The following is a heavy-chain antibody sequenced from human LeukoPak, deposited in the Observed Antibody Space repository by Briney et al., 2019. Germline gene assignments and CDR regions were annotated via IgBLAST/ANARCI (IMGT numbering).Heavy chain of an antibody. CDR1: GGSISTTNYY. Sequence: SETLSLTCTVSGGSISTTNYYWGWIRQPPGKGLEWIGSIYYSGSTYYNPSLKSRVTISVDTSKNQFSLKLSSVTAADTAVYYCARLGSCSGGSCYSTPYYGMDVWGQGTTVTVSS. D-gene: IGHD2-15*01. J-gene: IGHJ6*02. V-gene: IGHV4-39*07. CDR2: IYYSGST. CDR3: ARLGSCSGGSCYSTPYYGMDV.